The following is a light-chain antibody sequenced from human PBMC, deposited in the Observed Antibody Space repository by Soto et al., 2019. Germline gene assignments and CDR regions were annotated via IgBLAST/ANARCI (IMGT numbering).Light chain of an antibody. CDR1: QDVGKW. CDR2: GAS. Sequence: DIQMTQSPPSVSASVGDRVTITCRASQDVGKWLAWYQQKPGKAPTLLIHGASSLQSGVPPRYSGSGYGTDFTLTISSLQPEDFATYYCHQASSFPLTFGGGTKVEVK. CDR3: HQASSFPLT. J-gene: IGKJ4*01. V-gene: IGKV1-12*01.